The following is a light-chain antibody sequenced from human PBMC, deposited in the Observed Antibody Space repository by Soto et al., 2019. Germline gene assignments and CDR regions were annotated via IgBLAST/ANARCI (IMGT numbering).Light chain of an antibody. Sequence: EIVMTQSPATLSVSPGETATLSCRASQSISIGLAWYRQKPGQPPRLVIYGASTRATGTPARFSGSGSGTEFTLTISSLQSEDFALYYCQQYNKWPLITFGQGTRLEIK. CDR2: GAS. V-gene: IGKV3D-15*01. CDR1: QSISIG. CDR3: QQYNKWPLIT. J-gene: IGKJ5*01.